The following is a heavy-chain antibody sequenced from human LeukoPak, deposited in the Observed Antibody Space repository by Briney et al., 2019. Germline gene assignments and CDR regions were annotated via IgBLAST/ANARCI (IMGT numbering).Heavy chain of an antibody. D-gene: IGHD3-10*01. CDR2: ISFSVNTK. V-gene: IGHV3-48*04. CDR1: EFTFSSYS. J-gene: IGHJ4*02. Sequence: TGGSLRLSCAASEFTFSSYSMNWVRQAPGKGLEWVSYISFSVNTKYYGDSVKGRFTISRDNAKNSLYLHMDSLRAEDTAVYYCARDRGITMVRGVISPGYWGQGTLVTVSS. CDR3: ARDRGITMVRGVISPGY.